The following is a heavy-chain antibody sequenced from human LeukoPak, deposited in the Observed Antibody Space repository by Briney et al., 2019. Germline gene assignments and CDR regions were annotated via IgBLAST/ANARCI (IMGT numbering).Heavy chain of an antibody. V-gene: IGHV4-34*01. Sequence: SETLSLTCAVYGGSFSGYYWSWIRQPPGKGLEWIGEINHSGSTNYNPSLKSRVTISVDTSKNQFSLKLSSVTAADTAVYYCARDLGNFPDYWGQGTLVTVSS. J-gene: IGHJ4*02. CDR2: INHSGST. CDR3: ARDLGNFPDY. D-gene: IGHD1-26*01. CDR1: GGSFSGYY.